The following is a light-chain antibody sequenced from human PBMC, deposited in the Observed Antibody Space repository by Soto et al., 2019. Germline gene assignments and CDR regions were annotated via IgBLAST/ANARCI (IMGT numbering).Light chain of an antibody. CDR1: SSDVGGYNY. CDR2: DVS. Sequence: QSVLTQPASVSGSPGQSITISCTGTSSDVGGYNYVSWYQQHPGKAPKLMIYDVSNRPSGVSNRFSGSKSGNTASLTISGLQAEDEADYYCSSYTSRSTHVVFGGGTEVTVL. CDR3: SSYTSRSTHVV. V-gene: IGLV2-14*01. J-gene: IGLJ2*01.